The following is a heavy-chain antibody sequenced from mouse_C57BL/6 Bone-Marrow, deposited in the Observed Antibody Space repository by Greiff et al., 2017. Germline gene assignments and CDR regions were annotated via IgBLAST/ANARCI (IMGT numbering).Heavy chain of an antibody. D-gene: IGHD1-1*01. Sequence: QVQLQQSGAELARPGASVKLSCKASGYTFTSYGISWVKQRTGQGLEWIGEIYPRSGNTYSNEKFKGKATLTADKSSSTAYMELRSLTSEDSAVYFCARDVYETYWGQGTLVTVSA. CDR3: ARDVYETY. CDR1: GYTFTSYG. J-gene: IGHJ3*01. V-gene: IGHV1-81*01. CDR2: IYPRSGNT.